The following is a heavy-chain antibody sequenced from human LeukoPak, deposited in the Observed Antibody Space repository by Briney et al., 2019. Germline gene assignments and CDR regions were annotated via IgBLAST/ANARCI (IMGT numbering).Heavy chain of an antibody. Sequence: GGSLRLSCAASGFTFSSYWMNWVRQAPGKGLEWVGRIKSTVDGGTTDFAAPVKGRFTVSRDDSENTLYLQMSSLRIEDTALYYCTTGGNVIVAGTRAFDIWGHGTMVTVSS. V-gene: IGHV3-15*07. CDR1: GFTFSSYW. D-gene: IGHD6-19*01. J-gene: IGHJ3*02. CDR3: TTGGNVIVAGTRAFDI. CDR2: IKSTVDGGTT.